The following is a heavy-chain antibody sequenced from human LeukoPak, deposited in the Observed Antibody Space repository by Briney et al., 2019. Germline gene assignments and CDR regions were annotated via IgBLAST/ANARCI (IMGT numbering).Heavy chain of an antibody. D-gene: IGHD3-16*01. CDR3: ARGPLGAAFDS. V-gene: IGHV3-33*01. J-gene: IGHJ4*02. CDR1: GFTFSSYG. CDR2: IWYDGSNK. Sequence: PGRSLRLSCAASGFTFSSYGTHWVRQAPGKGLEWVAVIWYDGSNKYHADSVKGRFTISRDNSKNTLYLQMNSLRAEDTAVYYCARGPLGAAFDSWGQGTLVTVSS.